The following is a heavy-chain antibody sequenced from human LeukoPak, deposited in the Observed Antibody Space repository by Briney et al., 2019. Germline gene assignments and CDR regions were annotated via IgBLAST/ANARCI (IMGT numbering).Heavy chain of an antibody. CDR2: IYYSGST. CDR1: GGSISSSSYY. J-gene: IGHJ6*03. D-gene: IGHD6-6*01. CDR3: ASIAAPFYYYYMDV. Sequence: SETLSLTCTVSGGSISSSSYYWGWIRQPPGKGLEWIGSIYYSGSTYYNPSLKSRVTISVDMSKNQFSLKLSSVTAADTAVYYCASIAAPFYYYYMDVWGKGTTVTVSS. V-gene: IGHV4-39*01.